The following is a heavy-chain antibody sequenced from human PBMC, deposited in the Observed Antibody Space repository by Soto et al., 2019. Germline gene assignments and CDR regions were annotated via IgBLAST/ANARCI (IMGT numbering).Heavy chain of an antibody. CDR3: ARQIYDSDTGPNFQYYFDS. Sequence: GESVKISCKGSGYSFAVYCITWVLQKPWKGLEWMGRIDPSDSQTYYSPSFRGHVTISVTKSITTVFLQWSSLRASDTATYYCARQIYDSDTGPNFQYYFDSWGQGTPVTVSS. D-gene: IGHD3-22*01. J-gene: IGHJ4*02. V-gene: IGHV5-10-1*01. CDR1: GYSFAVYC. CDR2: IDPSDSQT.